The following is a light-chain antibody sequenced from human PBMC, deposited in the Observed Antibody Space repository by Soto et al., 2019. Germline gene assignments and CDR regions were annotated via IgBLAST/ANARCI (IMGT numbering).Light chain of an antibody. CDR2: GAS. CDR1: QSVSTN. Sequence: EVGLKQSPATLSVSTGERATLSCRASQSVSTNLAWYQQRPGQAPRLLIYGASARATGIPARFSGSGAGTEFTLTISSLQSEDFAVYYCHQYNNWRTFGQGTKVDI. J-gene: IGKJ1*01. CDR3: HQYNNWRT. V-gene: IGKV3-15*01.